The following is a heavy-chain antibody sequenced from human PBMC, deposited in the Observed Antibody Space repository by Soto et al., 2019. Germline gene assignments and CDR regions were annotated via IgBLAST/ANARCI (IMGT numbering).Heavy chain of an antibody. D-gene: IGHD4-17*01. CDR1: GGSFSGYY. J-gene: IGHJ4*02. CDR3: ASSYYGDKSFDY. Sequence: QVQLQQWGAGLLKPSATLSLTCAVYGGSFSGYYWSWIRQPPGKGLEWMGEINHSGSTNYNPSLKSRVTISVDTSKNQFSLKLSSVTAADTAVYYCASSYYGDKSFDYWGQGTLVTVSS. V-gene: IGHV4-34*01. CDR2: INHSGST.